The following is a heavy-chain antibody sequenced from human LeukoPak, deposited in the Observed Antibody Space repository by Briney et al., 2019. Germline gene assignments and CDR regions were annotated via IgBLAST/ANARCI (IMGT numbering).Heavy chain of an antibody. CDR3: ARLQTVGATQPRDY. CDR2: IIPIFGTA. D-gene: IGHD1-26*01. CDR1: GGTFSSYA. J-gene: IGHJ4*02. Sequence: ASVKVSCKASGGTFSSYAISWVRQAPGQGLEWMGGIIPIFGTANYAQKFQGRVTITADESTSTAYMELSSLRSEDTAVYYCARLQTVGATQPRDYWGQGTLVTVSS. V-gene: IGHV1-69*13.